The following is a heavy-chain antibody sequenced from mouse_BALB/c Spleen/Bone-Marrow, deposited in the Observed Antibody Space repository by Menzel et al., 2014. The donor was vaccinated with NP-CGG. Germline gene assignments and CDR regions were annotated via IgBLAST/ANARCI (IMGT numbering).Heavy chain of an antibody. V-gene: IGHV1-9*01. Sequence: VQLQQSGAELMKPGASMKISCKASGYTFSSFWIDWVKQRPGHGLEWIGEILPESGSSNYNEKFKGKATLTADTSYNTVYMQLSSLTSEDSAVYYCARTPGVLYYFDYWGQGTPLTVSS. J-gene: IGHJ2*01. CDR1: GYTFSSFW. CDR3: ARTPGVLYYFDY. CDR2: ILPESGSS.